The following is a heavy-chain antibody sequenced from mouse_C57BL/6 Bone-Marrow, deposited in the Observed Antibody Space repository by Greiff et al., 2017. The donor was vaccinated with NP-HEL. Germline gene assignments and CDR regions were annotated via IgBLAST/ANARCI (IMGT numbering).Heavy chain of an antibody. CDR3: ARDWDVGY. D-gene: IGHD4-1*01. Sequence: EVQVVESGGGLVKPGGSLKLSCAASGFTFSSYTMSWVRQTPEKRLEWVATISGGGGNTYYPDSVKGRFTISRDNAKNTLYLQMSSLRSEDTALYYCARDWDVGYWGQGTTLTVSS. CDR2: ISGGGGNT. J-gene: IGHJ2*01. V-gene: IGHV5-9*01. CDR1: GFTFSSYT.